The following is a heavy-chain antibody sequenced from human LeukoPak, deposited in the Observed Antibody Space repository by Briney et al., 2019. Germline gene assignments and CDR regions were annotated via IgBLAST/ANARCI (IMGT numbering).Heavy chain of an antibody. CDR1: GGSFSGYY. J-gene: IGHJ4*02. Sequence: SETLSLTCAVYGGSFSGYYWSWIRQPPGKGLEWIGEINHSGSTNYNPSLKSRVTISVDTSKNQFSLKLSSVTAADTAVYYCARVSFSNCVDYWGQGTLVTVSS. CDR2: INHSGST. D-gene: IGHD4-11*01. V-gene: IGHV4-34*01. CDR3: ARVSFSNCVDY.